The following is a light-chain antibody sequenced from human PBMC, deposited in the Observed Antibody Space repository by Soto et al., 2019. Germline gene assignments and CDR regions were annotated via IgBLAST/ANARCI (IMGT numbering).Light chain of an antibody. CDR1: QSVSSY. CDR2: DAS. V-gene: IGKV3-11*01. Sequence: IVLSLSRTTLSFSPAPLATLSTMASQSVSSYLAWYRQKPGQAPRLLIFDASNRATGIPVRFSGSGSGTDFTLTISSLEPEDFAVYYCQQRSSWPPTFGQGTRLAI. CDR3: QQRSSWPPT. J-gene: IGKJ5*01.